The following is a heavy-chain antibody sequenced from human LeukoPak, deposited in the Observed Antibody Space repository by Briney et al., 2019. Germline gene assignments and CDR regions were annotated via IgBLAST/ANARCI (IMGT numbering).Heavy chain of an antibody. CDR1: GFPFSSHW. D-gene: IGHD6-19*01. V-gene: IGHV3-7*01. J-gene: IGHJ4*02. Sequence: PGGSLRLSCAASGFPFSSHWLSWFRQSPGKGLEWVAHISHDGSEKHYVDSVKGRFTISRDNARNSQFLQMNSLRVDDTAVYYCASGGGWVFFNWGQGTLVTVSS. CDR2: ISHDGSEK. CDR3: ASGGGWVFFN.